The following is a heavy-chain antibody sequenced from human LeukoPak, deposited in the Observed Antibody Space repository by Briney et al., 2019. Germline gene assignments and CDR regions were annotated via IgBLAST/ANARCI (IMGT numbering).Heavy chain of an antibody. Sequence: PSETLSLTCAVYGGSFSGYYWSWIRQPPGKGLEWIGEINHSGSTNYNPSLKSRVTISVDTSKNQFSLKLSSVTAADTAVYYCARHLPKRRITMVRRIWGAFDIWGQGTMVTVSS. CDR2: INHSGST. D-gene: IGHD3-10*01. V-gene: IGHV4-34*01. CDR3: ARHLPKRRITMVRRIWGAFDI. CDR1: GGSFSGYY. J-gene: IGHJ3*02.